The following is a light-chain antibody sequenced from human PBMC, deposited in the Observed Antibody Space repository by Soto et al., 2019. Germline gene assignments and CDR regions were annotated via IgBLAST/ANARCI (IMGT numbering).Light chain of an antibody. J-gene: IGLJ1*01. V-gene: IGLV2-14*01. CDR3: SSHTSGSTRV. CDR1: XXXVGGYYY. CDR2: EVT. Sequence: QSALTQPASVSGSPGXSXAXXXXXXXXXVGGYYYVSWYQQQPDKAPKLMIYEVTKRPSGVSNRFSGSKSGNTASLTISGLQAEDEADYYCSSHTSGSTRVFGTGTKLTVL.